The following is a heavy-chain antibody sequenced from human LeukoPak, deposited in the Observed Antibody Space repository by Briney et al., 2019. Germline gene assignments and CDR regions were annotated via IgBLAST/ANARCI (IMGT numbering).Heavy chain of an antibody. D-gene: IGHD5-18*01. V-gene: IGHV3-33*06. J-gene: IGHJ5*02. Sequence: PGGSLRLSCAASGFTFSSHGMHWVRQAPGKGLEWVALIWYDGSKKNYADSVKGRFTISRDDPKSTLYLQINSLRAEDTAVYYCAKDLSYGSNWFDPWGRGTLVTVSS. CDR1: GFTFSSHG. CDR3: AKDLSYGSNWFDP. CDR2: IWYDGSKK.